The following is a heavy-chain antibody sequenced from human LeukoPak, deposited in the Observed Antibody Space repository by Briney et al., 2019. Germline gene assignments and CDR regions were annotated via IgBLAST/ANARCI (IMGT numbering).Heavy chain of an antibody. CDR1: AFIFSGHW. V-gene: IGHV3-7*01. CDR3: ARGGRYSYGPFDP. J-gene: IGHJ5*02. CDR2: IKEDGSER. Sequence: HPGGSLRLSCEGSAFIFSGHWMNWVRQTPGKGLEWVASIKEDGSERQYVDSVKGRFSISRDNTKGSLFLQLNSLRAEDTAVYYCARGGRYSYGPFDPWGQGTLVTVSS. D-gene: IGHD5-18*01.